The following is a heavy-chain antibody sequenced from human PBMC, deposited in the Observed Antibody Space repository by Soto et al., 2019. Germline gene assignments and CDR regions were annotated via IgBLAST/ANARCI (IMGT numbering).Heavy chain of an antibody. V-gene: IGHV4-30-4*01. CDR2: IYYSGST. CDR1: GGSISSGDYY. CDR3: AREAMIVVVTLGAFDI. J-gene: IGHJ3*02. Sequence: QVQLQESGPGLVKLSQTLSLTCTVSGGSISSGDYYWSWIRQPPGKGLEWIGYIYYSGSTYYNPSLKSRVTMPVDTSKNQFSLKLSSVTAADTAVYYCAREAMIVVVTLGAFDIWGQGTMVTVSS. D-gene: IGHD3-22*01.